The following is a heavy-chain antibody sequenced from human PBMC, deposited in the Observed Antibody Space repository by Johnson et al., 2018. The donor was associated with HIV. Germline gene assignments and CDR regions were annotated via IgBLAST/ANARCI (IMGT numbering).Heavy chain of an antibody. J-gene: IGHJ3*02. CDR3: AKDKDAFDI. Sequence: QVQLVESGGGVVQPGGSLRLSCAASGVTFSDYYMSWIRQAPGKGLEWVAFIRYDGSNKYYADSVKGRFTISRDNSKNTLYLQMNSLRAEDTAVYYCAKDKDAFDIWGQGTMVTVSS. V-gene: IGHV3-30*02. CDR1: GVTFSDYY. CDR2: IRYDGSNK.